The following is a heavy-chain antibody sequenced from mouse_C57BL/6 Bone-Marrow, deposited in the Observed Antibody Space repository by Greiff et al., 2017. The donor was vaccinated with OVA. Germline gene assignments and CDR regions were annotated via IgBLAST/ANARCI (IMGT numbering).Heavy chain of an antibody. J-gene: IGHJ1*03. V-gene: IGHV5-4*01. CDR2: ISDGGSYT. CDR3: ARDPRCFYYYGSSYDWYFDV. D-gene: IGHD1-1*01. Sequence: EVKLMESGGGLVKPGGSLKLSCAASGFTFSSYAMSWVRQTPEKRLEWVATISDGGSYTYYPDNVKGRFTISRDNAKNNLYLQMSHLKSEDTAMYYCARDPRCFYYYGSSYDWYFDVWGTGTTVTVSS. CDR1: GFTFSSYA.